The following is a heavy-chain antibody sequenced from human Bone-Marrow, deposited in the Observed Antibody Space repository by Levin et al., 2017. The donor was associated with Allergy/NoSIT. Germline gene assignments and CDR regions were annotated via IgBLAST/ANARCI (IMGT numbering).Heavy chain of an antibody. V-gene: IGHV3-23*01. Sequence: GGSLRLSCAASGFTFSSYAMSWVRQAPGKGLEWISTIDTTGGDTSYADSVKGRFTISRDNSKNTFYLQMNSLRAEDTAVYYCASQTVAGDGDHIPSYWGQGTLVTVSS. J-gene: IGHJ4*02. D-gene: IGHD6-19*01. CDR1: GFTFSSYA. CDR2: IDTTGGDT. CDR3: ASQTVAGDGDHIPSY.